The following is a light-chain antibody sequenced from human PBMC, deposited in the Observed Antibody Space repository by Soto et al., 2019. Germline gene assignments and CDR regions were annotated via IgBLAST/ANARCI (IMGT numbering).Light chain of an antibody. CDR3: QQYHTFPLT. J-gene: IGKJ4*01. V-gene: IGKV1-33*01. Sequence: DIQMTHSPSSRAASVGGRGTITCQASQNINNYLNWYHQKPGEAPKLLIYDAFSLQTGVPFTFSGSGSGTDFTLTISSLQPDDFGTYYCQQYHTFPLTCGGGTRVDI. CDR2: DAF. CDR1: QNINNY.